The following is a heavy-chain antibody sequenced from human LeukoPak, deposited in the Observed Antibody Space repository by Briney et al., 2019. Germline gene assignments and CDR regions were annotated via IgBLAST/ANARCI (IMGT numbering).Heavy chain of an antibody. J-gene: IGHJ6*02. D-gene: IGHD3/OR15-3a*01. Sequence: GASVKVSCKASGGTFSSYAISWVRQAPGQGLEWMGGFIPIFGTANYAQKFQGRVTITADESTSTAYMELSSLRSEDTAVYYCARGRKYFSGLLTYYYYGMDVWGQGTTVTVSS. CDR1: GGTFSSYA. V-gene: IGHV1-69*13. CDR2: FIPIFGTA. CDR3: ARGRKYFSGLLTYYYYGMDV.